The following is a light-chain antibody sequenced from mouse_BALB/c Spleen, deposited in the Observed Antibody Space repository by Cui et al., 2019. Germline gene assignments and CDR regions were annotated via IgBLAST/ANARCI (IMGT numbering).Light chain of an antibody. Sequence: DIQMTQSPVSLAASVGETVTITCRASENIYYSLAWYQQKQGKSPQLLIYNANSLEDGVPSRFSGSGSGTEYSMKINSMQPEDTATYFCKQANNVPWTFGGGTKLEIK. CDR1: ENIYYS. CDR2: NAN. V-gene: IGKV12-38*01. CDR3: KQANNVPWT. J-gene: IGKJ1*01.